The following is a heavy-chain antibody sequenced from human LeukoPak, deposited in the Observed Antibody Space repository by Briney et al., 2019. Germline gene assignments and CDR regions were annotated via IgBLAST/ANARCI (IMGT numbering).Heavy chain of an antibody. CDR3: ARDPNMLVGYYFDY. V-gene: IGHV3-33*01. Sequence: GGSLRLSCAASAFTFSSYGMHWVRQAPGKGLEWVAVIWNDGSNKYYADSVKGRFTISRDNSKNTLYLQMNSLRAEDTAVNYCARDPNMLVGYYFDYWGQGTLVTVSS. CDR2: IWNDGSNK. D-gene: IGHD3-16*01. J-gene: IGHJ4*02. CDR1: AFTFSSYG.